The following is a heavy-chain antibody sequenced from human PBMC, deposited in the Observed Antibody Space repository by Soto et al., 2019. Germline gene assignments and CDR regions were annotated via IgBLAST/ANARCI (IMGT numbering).Heavy chain of an antibody. V-gene: IGHV3-30*18. D-gene: IGHD4-17*01. CDR3: AKDFGWYDYGVIFDY. J-gene: IGHJ4*02. CDR2: ISYDGSNK. Sequence: QLGGSLRLSCSASGFTFSSYGMHWVRQAPGKGLEWVAVISYDGSNKYYAGSVKGRFTISRDNSKNTLYLQMNSLRAEDTAVYYCAKDFGWYDYGVIFDYWGQGTPVTVSS. CDR1: GFTFSSYG.